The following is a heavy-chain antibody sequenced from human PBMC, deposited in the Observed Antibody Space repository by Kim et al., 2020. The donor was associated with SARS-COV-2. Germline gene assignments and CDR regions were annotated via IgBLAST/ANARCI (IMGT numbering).Heavy chain of an antibody. V-gene: IGHV3-7*03. Sequence: DSVKGRFTIARDNAKNSLYLQMNSLRAEDTAVYYCARERVGPHYSYGMDVWGQGTTVTVSS. J-gene: IGHJ6*02. CDR3: ARERVGPHYSYGMDV. D-gene: IGHD1-26*01.